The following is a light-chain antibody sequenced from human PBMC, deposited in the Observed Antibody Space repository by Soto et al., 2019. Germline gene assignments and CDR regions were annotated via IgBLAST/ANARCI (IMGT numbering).Light chain of an antibody. CDR1: QSVSISY. CDR2: GTS. V-gene: IGKV3-20*01. CDR3: QQYDDSFT. Sequence: EIVLTQSPGTLSLSPGERATLSCRASQSVSISYIAWYQQKPGQAPRLLIYGTSSRAAGIPDRFSGSGSGTDFTLTISRLETEDFAMYYCQQYDDSFTFGPGT. J-gene: IGKJ3*01.